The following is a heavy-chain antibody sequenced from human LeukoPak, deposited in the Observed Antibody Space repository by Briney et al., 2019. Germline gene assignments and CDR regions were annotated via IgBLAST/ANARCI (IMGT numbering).Heavy chain of an antibody. V-gene: IGHV3-49*04. D-gene: IGHD2-2*01. CDR2: IRSKAYGGTT. Sequence: GRSLRLSCTASGFTFGDYAMSWVRQAPGKGLEWVGFIRSKAYGGTTEYAAAVKGRFTISRDDSKSIAYLQMNNLKTEDTAVYYCTRGKVPAARNYYSYGMDVWGKGTTVTVSS. CDR3: TRGKVPAARNYYSYGMDV. J-gene: IGHJ6*04. CDR1: GFTFGDYA.